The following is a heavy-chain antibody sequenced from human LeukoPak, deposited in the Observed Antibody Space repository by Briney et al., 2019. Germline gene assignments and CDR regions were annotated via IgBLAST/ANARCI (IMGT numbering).Heavy chain of an antibody. CDR3: AREGGRNSFDY. D-gene: IGHD3-16*01. Sequence: SETLSLTCTVSSGSISSDGYYWSWIRQHPGKGLEWIGYIHNSGSTYYNPSLKSRVTISVDTSKNQFSLNLSSATAADTAVYYCAREGGRNSFDYWGRGTLVTVSS. J-gene: IGHJ4*02. V-gene: IGHV4-31*03. CDR1: SGSISSDGYY. CDR2: IHNSGST.